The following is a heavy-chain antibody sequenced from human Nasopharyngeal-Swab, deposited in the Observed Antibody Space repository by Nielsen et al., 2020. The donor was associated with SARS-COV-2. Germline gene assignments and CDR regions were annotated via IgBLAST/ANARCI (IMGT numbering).Heavy chain of an antibody. D-gene: IGHD3-3*01. CDR2: IDPSDSFT. CDR1: GYSFSSYW. V-gene: IGHV5-10-1*01. J-gene: IGHJ6*03. CDR3: ARHPTIFGVVHTPYYFYIDV. Sequence: GGSLRLSCRGSGYSFSSYWITWVRKMPGKGLEWMGRIDPSDSFTTYNPSFQGHVTISADKSISTAYLQWGSLQASDTAVYYCARHPTIFGVVHTPYYFYIDVWGKGTTVTVSS.